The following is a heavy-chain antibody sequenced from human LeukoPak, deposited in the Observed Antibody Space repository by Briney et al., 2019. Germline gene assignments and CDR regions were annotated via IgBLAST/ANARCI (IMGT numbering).Heavy chain of an antibody. CDR3: ARVTRDGYHNDY. V-gene: IGHV3-21*01. Sequence: GGSLRLSCAASGFTFSSYSMNWVRQAPGKGLEWVSSISSSSSSYIYYADSVKGRFTISRDNAKNSLYLQMNSLRAEDTAVYYCARVTRDGYHNDYWGQGTLVTVSS. CDR1: GFTFSSYS. CDR2: ISSSSSSYI. J-gene: IGHJ4*02. D-gene: IGHD5-24*01.